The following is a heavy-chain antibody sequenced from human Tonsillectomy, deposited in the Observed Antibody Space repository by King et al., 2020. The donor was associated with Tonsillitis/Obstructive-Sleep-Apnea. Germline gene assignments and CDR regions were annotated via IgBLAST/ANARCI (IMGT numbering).Heavy chain of an antibody. CDR1: GGTFSSYA. D-gene: IGHD3-10*01. CDR2: IIPIFGTA. V-gene: IGHV1-69*01. J-gene: IGHJ4*02. Sequence: QLVQSGAEVKKPGSSVKVSCKASGGTFSSYAISWVRQAPGQGLEWMGGIIPIFGTANYAQKFQGRVTITADESTGTAYMELSSLISEETAVYYWARDSITMVQGENGGAGYWGQGTLVTVSS. CDR3: ARDSITMVQGENGGAGY.